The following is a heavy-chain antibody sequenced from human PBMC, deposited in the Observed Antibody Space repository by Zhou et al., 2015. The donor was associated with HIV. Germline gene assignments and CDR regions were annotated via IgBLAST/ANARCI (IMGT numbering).Heavy chain of an antibody. J-gene: IGHJ3*02. CDR1: GFSFSGYS. V-gene: IGHV3-48*01. CDR3: AKARLTMMSGVQSAFDT. Sequence: EVQVVESGGGLVQPGGSLRLSCAASGFSFSGYSMNWVRQAPGKGLEWLSYITSSSSTIYYADSVKGRFTISRDNSKNTLYLQMNSLRSEDTGVYFCAKARLTMMSGVQSAFDTWGQGTMVTVSS. CDR2: ITSSSSTI. D-gene: IGHD3-10*01.